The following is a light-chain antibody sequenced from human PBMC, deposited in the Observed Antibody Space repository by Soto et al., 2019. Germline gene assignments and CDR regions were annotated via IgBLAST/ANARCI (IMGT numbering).Light chain of an antibody. CDR3: FSYAGSPTSYV. CDR2: EGT. V-gene: IGLV2-23*01. J-gene: IGLJ1*01. CDR1: SSDVGTYNL. Sequence: QAVLTQPASVSGSPGQSITFSCIVGSSDVGTYNLVSWYQQHPNKAPKFIIYEGTKRPSGVSNRFSGSQSGNTASLTISGLQADDEADYYCFSYAGSPTSYVFGTGTKLTVL.